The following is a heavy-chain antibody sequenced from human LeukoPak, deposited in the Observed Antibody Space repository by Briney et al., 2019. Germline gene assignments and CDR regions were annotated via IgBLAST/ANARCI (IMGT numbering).Heavy chain of an antibody. D-gene: IGHD2-21*02. J-gene: IGHJ2*01. V-gene: IGHV4-59*01. Sequence: SETLSLTCTVSGGSISSYYWSWIRQPPGKGLEWIGYIYYSGSTNYNPSLTSRVTISVDTSKNQFSLKLSSVTAADTAVYYCARVVTRSYWYFDLWGRGTLVTVSS. CDR2: IYYSGST. CDR3: ARVVTRSYWYFDL. CDR1: GGSISSYY.